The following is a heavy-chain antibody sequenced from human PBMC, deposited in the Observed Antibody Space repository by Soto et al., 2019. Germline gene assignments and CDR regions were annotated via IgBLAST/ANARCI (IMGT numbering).Heavy chain of an antibody. Sequence: SETLSLTCTVSGGSISSGDYYWSWIRQPPGKGLEWIGYIYYSGSTYYNPSLKSRVTISVDTSKNQFSLKLSSVTAADTAVYYCARVGVYSSSWIYYFDYWGQGTLVNVS. CDR1: GGSISSGDYY. CDR3: ARVGVYSSSWIYYFDY. D-gene: IGHD6-13*01. V-gene: IGHV4-30-4*01. J-gene: IGHJ4*02. CDR2: IYYSGST.